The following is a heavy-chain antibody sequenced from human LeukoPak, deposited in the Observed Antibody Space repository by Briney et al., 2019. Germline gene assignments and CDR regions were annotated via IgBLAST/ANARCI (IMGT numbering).Heavy chain of an antibody. CDR3: ARGYCGGDCYPPDV. Sequence: PGGSLRLSCAASGFTFSSSAMSWVRQAPGKGLEWVAVISYDGSNKYYADSVKGRFTISRDNSKNTLYLQMNSLRAEDTAVYYCARGYCGGDCYPPDVWGQGTTVTVSS. J-gene: IGHJ6*02. CDR2: ISYDGSNK. V-gene: IGHV3-30-3*01. D-gene: IGHD2-21*02. CDR1: GFTFSSSA.